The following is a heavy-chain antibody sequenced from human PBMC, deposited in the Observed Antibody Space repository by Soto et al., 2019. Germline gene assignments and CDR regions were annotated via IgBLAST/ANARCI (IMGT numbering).Heavy chain of an antibody. CDR1: GGSFSTYY. V-gene: IGHV4-34*01. CDR2: INHSGSN. CDR3: ARGGSNDWQVAFDI. J-gene: IGHJ3*02. Sequence: SETLSLSCVVSGGSFSTYYCNWIRQSPGKGLEWIWEINHSGSNNYSPSLKSRVTMSLDTSKNQFSLKLTSVTAADTAVYYCARGGSNDWQVAFDIWGQGTMVTVSS. D-gene: IGHD3-9*01.